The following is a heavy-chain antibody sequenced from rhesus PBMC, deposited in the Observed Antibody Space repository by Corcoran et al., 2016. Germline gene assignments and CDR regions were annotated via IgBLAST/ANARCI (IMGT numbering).Heavy chain of an antibody. Sequence: QVQLQESGPGLVKPSETLYLTCAVSGGSFSSYWWSWIRQPPGKGLEWIGEGNGNRGSTHHNPSLKRRVTISKDASKNQFSLKLSSVTAADTAVYYCARYMGSRRRLDVWGPGVLVTVSS. D-gene: IGHD1-44*01. CDR3: ARYMGSRRRLDV. CDR2: GNGNRGST. J-gene: IGHJ5-1*01. CDR1: GGSFSSYW. V-gene: IGHV4-80*01.